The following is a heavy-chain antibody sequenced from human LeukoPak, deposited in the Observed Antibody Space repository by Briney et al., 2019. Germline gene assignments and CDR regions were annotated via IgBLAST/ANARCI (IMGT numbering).Heavy chain of an antibody. D-gene: IGHD3-22*01. CDR1: GFSLTTYW. V-gene: IGHV3-7*01. J-gene: IGHJ4*02. CDR3: ARDPPHRFTMIEKDS. CDR2: INEDGRHK. Sequence: GGSLRLSCTASGFSLTTYWMAWVRQAPGKGLEWVANINEDGRHKNYLDSVKGRFTISRDNTKNSVYLQMNSLRAEDTAVYYCARDPPHRFTMIEKDSWGQGILVTVSS.